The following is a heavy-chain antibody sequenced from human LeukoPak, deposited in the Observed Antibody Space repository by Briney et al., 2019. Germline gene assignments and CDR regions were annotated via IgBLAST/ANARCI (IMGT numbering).Heavy chain of an antibody. CDR1: GYTLTELS. J-gene: IGHJ6*03. CDR3: ATYSDFWSGYSRYYYMDV. Sequence: ASVTVSCTVSGYTLTELSMHWVRQAPGKGREGVGGFDPEDGETIYAQKFQGRVTMTEDTSTDTAYMELSSLRSEDTAVYYCATYSDFWSGYSRYYYMDVWGKGTTVTVSS. CDR2: FDPEDGET. D-gene: IGHD3/OR15-3a*01. V-gene: IGHV1-24*01.